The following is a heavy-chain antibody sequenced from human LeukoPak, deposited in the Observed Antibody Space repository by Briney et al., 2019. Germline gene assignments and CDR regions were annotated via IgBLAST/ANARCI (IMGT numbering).Heavy chain of an antibody. J-gene: IGHJ4*02. CDR3: ARGIRSYYDSSGIYYFDY. V-gene: IGHV4-34*01. CDR2: INHSGST. CDR1: GGSFSGYH. D-gene: IGHD3-22*01. Sequence: KPSETLSLTCAVYGGSFSGYHWSWIRQPPGKGLEWIGEINHSGSTNYNPSLKSRVTISVDTSKNQFSLKLSSVTAADTAVYYCARGIRSYYDSSGIYYFDYWGQGTLVTVSS.